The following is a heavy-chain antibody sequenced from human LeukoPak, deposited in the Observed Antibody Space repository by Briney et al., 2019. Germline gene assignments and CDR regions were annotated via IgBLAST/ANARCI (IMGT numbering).Heavy chain of an antibody. CDR3: ARDYDYVWGSYRSAGSDASDI. V-gene: IGHV1-18*01. CDR2: ISAYNGNT. Sequence: ASVKVSCKASGYTFTSYGISWVRQAPGQGLEWMGWISAYNGNTNYAQKLQGRVTMTTDTSTSTAYMELRSLRSDDTAVYYCARDYDYVWGSYRSAGSDASDIWGQGTMVTVSS. D-gene: IGHD3-16*02. CDR1: GYTFTSYG. J-gene: IGHJ3*02.